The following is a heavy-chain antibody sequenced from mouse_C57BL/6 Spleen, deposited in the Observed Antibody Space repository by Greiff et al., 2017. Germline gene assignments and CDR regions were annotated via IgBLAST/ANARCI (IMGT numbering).Heavy chain of an antibody. V-gene: IGHV1-82*01. CDR2: IYPGDGDT. D-gene: IGHD4-1*01. Sequence: VQRVESGPELVKPGASVKISCKASGYAFSSSWMNWVKQRPGKGLEWIGRIYPGDGDTNYNGKFKGKATLTADKSSSTAYMQLSSLTSEDSAVYFCAGGLGGDYWGQGTTLTVSS. CDR3: AGGLGGDY. CDR1: GYAFSSSW. J-gene: IGHJ2*01.